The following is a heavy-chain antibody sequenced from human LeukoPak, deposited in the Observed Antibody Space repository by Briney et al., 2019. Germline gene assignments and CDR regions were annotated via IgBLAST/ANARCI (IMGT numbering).Heavy chain of an antibody. D-gene: IGHD5-12*01. Sequence: ASVKVSCKASGYTFTSYDINGVRQATGQGLEWMGGMNPNSGNTGYAQKFQGRVTMTRDTSISTAYMELISLRSEDTAVYYCARRPGGYDSFDSWGQGTLVTVSS. CDR1: GYTFTSYD. J-gene: IGHJ4*02. V-gene: IGHV1-8*01. CDR3: ARRPGGYDSFDS. CDR2: MNPNSGNT.